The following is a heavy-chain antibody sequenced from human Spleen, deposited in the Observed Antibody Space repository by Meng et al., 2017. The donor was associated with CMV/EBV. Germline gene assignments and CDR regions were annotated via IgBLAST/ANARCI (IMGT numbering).Heavy chain of an antibody. CDR2: LSHSGST. CDR3: VRDGYYDFWSGYLRY. J-gene: IGHJ4*02. Sequence: SETLSLTCTVSGGSVSSGSYYWSWIRQPPGKRLEWIGYLSHSGSTNYNPSLKSRVTISVDTSKNQFSLELSSVTAADTAVYYCVRDGYYDFWSGYLRYWGQGTLVTVSS. V-gene: IGHV4-61*01. D-gene: IGHD3-3*01. CDR1: GGSVSSGSYY.